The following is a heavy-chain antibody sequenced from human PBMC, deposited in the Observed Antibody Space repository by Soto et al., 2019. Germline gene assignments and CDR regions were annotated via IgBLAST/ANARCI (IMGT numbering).Heavy chain of an antibody. CDR2: IGTAGDT. CDR3: AREYYGSGSYYNVPPSYYYYYGMDV. CDR1: GFTFSSYD. V-gene: IGHV3-13*01. Sequence: AGSLRLSCAASGFTFSSYDMHWVRQATGKGLEWVSAIGTAGDTYYPGSVKGRFTISRENAKNSLYLQMNSLRAEDTAVYYCAREYYGSGSYYNVPPSYYYYYGMDVWGQGTTVTVSS. J-gene: IGHJ6*02. D-gene: IGHD3-10*01.